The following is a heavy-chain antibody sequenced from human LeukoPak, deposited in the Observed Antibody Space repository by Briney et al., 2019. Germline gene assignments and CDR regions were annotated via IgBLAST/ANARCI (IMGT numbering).Heavy chain of an antibody. CDR2: IWYDGSNK. Sequence: GRSLRLSCAASGFTFSSYGMHWVRQAPGKGLEWVAVIWYDGSNKYYADSVKGRFTISRDNSKNTLYLQMNSLRAEDTAVYYCARETDTSGSLHFDYWGQGTLVTVSS. CDR1: GFTFSSYG. J-gene: IGHJ4*02. V-gene: IGHV3-33*01. CDR3: ARETDTSGSLHFDY. D-gene: IGHD3-10*01.